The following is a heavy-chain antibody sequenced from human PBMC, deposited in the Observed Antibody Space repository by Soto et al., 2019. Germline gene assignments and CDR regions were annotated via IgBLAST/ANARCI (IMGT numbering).Heavy chain of an antibody. CDR3: ARDRGITGTDYYYYYYMDV. CDR2: ISAYNGNT. Sequence: ASVKVSCKASGYTFTSYGISWVRQAPGQGLEWMGWISAYNGNTNYAQKLQGRVTMTTDTSTSTAYMELRSLRSDDTAVYYCARDRGITGTDYYYYYYMDVWGKGTTVNVSS. V-gene: IGHV1-18*01. D-gene: IGHD1-20*01. CDR1: GYTFTSYG. J-gene: IGHJ6*03.